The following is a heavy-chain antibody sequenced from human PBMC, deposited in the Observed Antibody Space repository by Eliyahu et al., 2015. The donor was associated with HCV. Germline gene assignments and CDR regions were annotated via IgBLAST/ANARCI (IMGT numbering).Heavy chain of an antibody. CDR1: GYTFTGYX. V-gene: IGHV1-2*02. CDR2: INPNSGDT. CDR3: ATVDIGSFDY. Sequence: QVQLVQSGAEVRKPGASXKVSXKAPGYTFTGYXIHWVRQAPGQGLEWMGWINPNSGDTKYPQRFQGRVTMTRDTSISTAYMEVSRLGSDDTAVYFCATVDIGSFDYWGQGTLVTVSS. J-gene: IGHJ4*02. D-gene: IGHD2-15*01.